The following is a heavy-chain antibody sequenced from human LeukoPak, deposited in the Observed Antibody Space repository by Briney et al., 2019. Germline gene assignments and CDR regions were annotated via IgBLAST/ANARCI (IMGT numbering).Heavy chain of an antibody. CDR2: IKPDGSEK. Sequence: GSLRLSCAASGFMFSSCWMSWVRQSPGKGLEWVANIKPDGSEKYYVDSVKGRFTISRDNAKNALYLEMNSPRVGDTAVYYCARERTYSGSGSTYPYYDYWGQGTLVTVSS. V-gene: IGHV3-7*01. J-gene: IGHJ4*02. CDR3: ARERTYSGSGSTYPYYDY. CDR1: GFMFSSCW. D-gene: IGHD3-10*01.